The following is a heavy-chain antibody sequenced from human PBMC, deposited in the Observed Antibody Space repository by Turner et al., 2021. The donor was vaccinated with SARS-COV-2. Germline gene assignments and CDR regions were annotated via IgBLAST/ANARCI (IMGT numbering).Heavy chain of an antibody. D-gene: IGHD2-2*01. J-gene: IGHJ2*01. CDR1: GYTFTSYD. CDR3: ARGGYCSSTSCSPYWYFDL. CDR2: MNPDSGNT. V-gene: IGHV1-8*03. Sequence: QVQLVQSGAEVKKPGASVKVSCKASGYTFTSYDINWVRQATGQGLEWMGWMNPDSGNTAYAQKFQGRVTITRNTSISTAYMELSSLRSEDTAVYYWARGGYCSSTSCSPYWYFDLWGRGTLVTVSS.